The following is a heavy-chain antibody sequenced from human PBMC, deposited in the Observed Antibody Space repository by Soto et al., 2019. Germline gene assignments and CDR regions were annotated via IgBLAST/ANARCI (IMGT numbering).Heavy chain of an antibody. CDR3: AREGVHNYNEYYFDY. CDR2: ISGIRDYI. Sequence: GGSLRLSCAASGFTFSYYALHWVRRAPGKGLEWVSSISGIRDYIRYADSVKGRFTISRDNAKTSLYLQMNSLTAEDTAVYYCAREGVHNYNEYYFDYWGQGTLVTVS. D-gene: IGHD3-22*01. V-gene: IGHV3-21*06. CDR1: GFTFSYYA. J-gene: IGHJ4*02.